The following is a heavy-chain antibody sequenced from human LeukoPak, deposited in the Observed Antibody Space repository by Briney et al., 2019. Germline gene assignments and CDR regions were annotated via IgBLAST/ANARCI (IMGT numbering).Heavy chain of an antibody. D-gene: IGHD2-21*01. J-gene: IGHJ6*02. CDR2: TKQDGSEE. CDR1: GVTFSSYW. V-gene: IGHV3-7*01. Sequence: GGSLRLSCAASGVTFSSYWMSWVRQAPGKGLEWVANTKQDGSEEHYADSVKGRFTISRDNAKKSLYLQMNSLRAEDTAVYYCARYRGGDCYGMGVWGQGTTVTVSS. CDR3: ARYRGGDCYGMGV.